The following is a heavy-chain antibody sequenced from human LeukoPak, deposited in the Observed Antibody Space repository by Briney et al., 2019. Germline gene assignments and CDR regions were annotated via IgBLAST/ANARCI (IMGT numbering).Heavy chain of an antibody. V-gene: IGHV4-61*02. CDR3: ARELSPRDGKGYYFDY. CDR2: IYSSGST. J-gene: IGHJ4*02. D-gene: IGHD2-21*02. CDR1: GGSISSGSYY. Sequence: ASETLSLTCTVSGGSISSGSYYWGWIRQPPRKALEWIGRIYSSGSTNYNPSLKSRVTISVDTSKNQFSLKLSSVTAADTAMYYCARELSPRDGKGYYFDYWGQGTLVTVSS.